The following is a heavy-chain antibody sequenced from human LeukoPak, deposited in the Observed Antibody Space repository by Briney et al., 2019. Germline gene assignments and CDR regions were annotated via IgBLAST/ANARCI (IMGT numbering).Heavy chain of an antibody. Sequence: SQTLSLTCTVSGGSISSGSYYWSWLRQPAGQGLEWIGRIYTSGSTNYNPSLSSRVTTSVDTSKNQFSLKLSSVTAADTAVYYCARALYDSSLRATWFDPWGQGTLVTVYS. J-gene: IGHJ5*02. CDR3: ARALYDSSLRATWFDP. D-gene: IGHD3-22*01. CDR1: GGSISSGSYY. CDR2: IYTSGST. V-gene: IGHV4-61*02.